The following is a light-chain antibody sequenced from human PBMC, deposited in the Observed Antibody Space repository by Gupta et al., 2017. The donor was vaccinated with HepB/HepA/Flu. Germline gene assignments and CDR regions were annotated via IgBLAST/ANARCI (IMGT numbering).Light chain of an antibody. J-gene: IGKJ2*04. CDR2: DAS. Sequence: DIQMTQSPSSLSASVGDRVTITCQASQDIRNYLNWYQQKPGKAPKLLIFDASNLETGVPSRFTGSGSGTHFTFTISSLQPEDIATYYCQQYNTFRSFGQGTKLEIK. CDR3: QQYNTFRS. V-gene: IGKV1-33*01. CDR1: QDIRNY.